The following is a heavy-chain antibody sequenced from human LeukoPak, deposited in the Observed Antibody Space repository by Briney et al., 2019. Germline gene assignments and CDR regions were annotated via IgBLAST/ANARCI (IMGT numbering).Heavy chain of an antibody. CDR2: ISAYNGNT. V-gene: IGHV1-18*01. CDR3: ARVQAYRVTTSWFDP. CDR1: GYTFTSYG. D-gene: IGHD4-11*01. Sequence: ASVKVSCKASGYTFTSYGISWVRQAPGQGLEWMGWISAYNGNTNYAQKLQGRVTMTTDTSTSTAYMELRSLRSDDTAVYYCARVQAYRVTTSWFDPWGQGTLVTVSS. J-gene: IGHJ5*02.